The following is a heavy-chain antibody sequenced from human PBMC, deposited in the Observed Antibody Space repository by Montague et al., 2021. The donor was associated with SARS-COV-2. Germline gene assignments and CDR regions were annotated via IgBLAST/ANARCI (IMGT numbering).Heavy chain of an antibody. D-gene: IGHD2-21*02. CDR2: INHSGST. CDR3: VVVVPAMRPWSDY. V-gene: IGHV4-34*01. Sequence: SETLSLTCAVYGGSFSVYYWSWIRQPPGKGLEWIGEINHSGSTNYNPSLKSRVTISSDTSKNQFSLKLNSVTAADTAVYFCVVVVPAMRPWSDYWGQGTLVTVSS. CDR1: GGSFSVYY. J-gene: IGHJ4*02.